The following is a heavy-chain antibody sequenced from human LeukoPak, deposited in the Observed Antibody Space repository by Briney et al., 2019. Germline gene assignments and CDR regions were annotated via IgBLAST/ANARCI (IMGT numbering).Heavy chain of an antibody. CDR2: ISYDGSNK. CDR1: GFTFSSYA. J-gene: IGHJ4*02. D-gene: IGHD3-10*01. CDR3: AKDGGEEAYFDY. V-gene: IGHV3-30-3*01. Sequence: GGSLRLSCAASGFTFSSYAMHWVRQAPGKGLEWVAVISYDGSNKYYADSVKGRFTISRDNSKNTLYLQMNSLRAEDTAVYYCAKDGGEEAYFDYWGQGTLVTVSS.